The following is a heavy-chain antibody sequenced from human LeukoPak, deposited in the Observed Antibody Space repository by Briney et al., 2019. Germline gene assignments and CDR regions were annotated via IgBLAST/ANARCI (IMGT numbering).Heavy chain of an antibody. V-gene: IGHV3-73*01. J-gene: IGHJ4*02. D-gene: IGHD3-10*01. CDR3: TGNYYGSGSYADFDY. CDR2: IRSKANNYAT. CDR1: GFTFSDSS. Sequence: GGSLRLSCAASGFTFSDSSIHWVRQASGKGLEWIGRIRSKANNYATAYAASVKGRFTISRDDSKSTAYLQMNSLKTEDTAVYYCTGNYYGSGSYADFDYWGQGTLVTVSS.